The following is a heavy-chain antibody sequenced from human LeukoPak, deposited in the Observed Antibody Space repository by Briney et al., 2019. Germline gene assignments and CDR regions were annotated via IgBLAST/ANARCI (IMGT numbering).Heavy chain of an antibody. V-gene: IGHV3-23*01. J-gene: IGHJ4*02. D-gene: IGHD2-8*02. CDR2: ISGSGGST. CDR3: ALDCCTGSRFDH. CDR1: GFTFSSYA. Sequence: PGGSLRLSCAASGFTFSSYAMSWVRQAPGKGLEWVSAISGSGGSTYYADSVKGRFTISRDNSKNTLYLQMNSLTVEDTAVYYCALDCCTGSRFDHWGQGTRVTVS.